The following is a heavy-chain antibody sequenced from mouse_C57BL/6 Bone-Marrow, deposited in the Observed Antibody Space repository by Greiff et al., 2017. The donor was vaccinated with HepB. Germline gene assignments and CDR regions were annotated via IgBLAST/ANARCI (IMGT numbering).Heavy chain of an antibody. J-gene: IGHJ1*03. CDR2: INPGSGGT. V-gene: IGHV1-54*01. Sequence: VQLVESGAELVRPGTSVKVSCKASGYAFTNYLIEWVKQRPGQGLEWIGVINPGSGGTNYNEKFKGKATLTADKSSSTAYMQLSSLTSEDSAVYCCARRGNYYGSSYRWYFDVWGTGTTVTVSS. CDR1: GYAFTNYL. CDR3: ARRGNYYGSSYRWYFDV. D-gene: IGHD1-1*01.